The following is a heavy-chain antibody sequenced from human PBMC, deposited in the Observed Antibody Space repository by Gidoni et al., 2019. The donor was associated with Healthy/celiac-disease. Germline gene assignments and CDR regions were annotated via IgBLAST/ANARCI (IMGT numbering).Heavy chain of an antibody. CDR3: ARDCYDSNEDIVVVVAATPEYGMDV. Sequence: QVQLVESGGGVVQPGRSLRLSCAASGFTFSSYGMHWVRQAPGKGLAGVAVIWYDGSNKYYADSVKGRFTSSRDNSKNTLYLQMNSLRAEDTAVYYCARDCYDSNEDIVVVVAATPEYGMDVWGQGTTVTVSS. D-gene: IGHD2-15*01. V-gene: IGHV3-33*01. CDR2: IWYDGSNK. CDR1: GFTFSSYG. J-gene: IGHJ6*02.